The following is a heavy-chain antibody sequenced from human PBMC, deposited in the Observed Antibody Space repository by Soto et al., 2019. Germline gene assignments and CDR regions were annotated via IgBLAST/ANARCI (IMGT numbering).Heavy chain of an antibody. CDR3: ARGRGYSGDDHYYYFDMDV. D-gene: IGHD5-12*01. Sequence: QVQPVQSGAEVKKPGSSVKVSCKASGGTFNNYPITWVRQAPGEGLEWMGGSIPIFGTANYAQKFQGRVTISVDESTSTAYMELSSLRSEDTAVYYCARGRGYSGDDHYYYFDMDVWGQGTTVTVSS. V-gene: IGHV1-69*01. CDR1: GGTFNNYP. J-gene: IGHJ6*02. CDR2: SIPIFGTA.